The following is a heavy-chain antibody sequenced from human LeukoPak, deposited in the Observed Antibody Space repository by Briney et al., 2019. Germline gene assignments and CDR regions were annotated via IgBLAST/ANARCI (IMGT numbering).Heavy chain of an antibody. CDR2: VKSRSAGETT. D-gene: IGHD3-10*01. CDR1: GFSISNDW. J-gene: IGHJ4*02. CDR3: TLIQGWGSGSYYRDF. V-gene: IGHV3-15*01. Sequence: GGSLRLSCAASGFSISNDWMSWVRQAPGKGLEWVARVKSRSAGETTDYAAPVKGRFTISRDDSKNALYLQMNSLKTEDTAAYYCTLIQGWGSGSYYRDFWGQGTLVTVSS.